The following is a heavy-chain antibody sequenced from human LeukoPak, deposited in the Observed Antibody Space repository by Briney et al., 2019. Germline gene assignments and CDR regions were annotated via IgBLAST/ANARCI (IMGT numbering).Heavy chain of an antibody. D-gene: IGHD2-15*01. J-gene: IGHJ4*02. CDR1: GGTFSSYA. CDR2: IIPILGIA. Sequence: SVKVSCKASGGTFSSYAISWVRQAPGQGLEWMGRIIPILGIANYAQKFQGRVTITADKSTSTAYMELSSLRSEDTAVYYCAREWEGGYCSGGSCYYFDYWGQGTLVTVSS. V-gene: IGHV1-69*04. CDR3: AREWEGGYCSGGSCYYFDY.